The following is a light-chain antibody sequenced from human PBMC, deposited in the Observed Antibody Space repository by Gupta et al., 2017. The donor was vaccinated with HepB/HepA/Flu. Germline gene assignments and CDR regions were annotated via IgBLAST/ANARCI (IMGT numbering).Light chain of an antibody. V-gene: IGKV3-20*01. Sequence: EVVLTQSPGTLSLSPGEGATLSCRASQSFSSNYLAWYQQKPGQAPRLIVYGGSLTATGVPYRFDGSGSGTHFTLTISILDPEHFGVYYCQRDGDSRSPFGQGTKVEI. CDR2: GGS. CDR1: QSFSSNY. CDR3: QRDGDSRSP. J-gene: IGKJ1*01.